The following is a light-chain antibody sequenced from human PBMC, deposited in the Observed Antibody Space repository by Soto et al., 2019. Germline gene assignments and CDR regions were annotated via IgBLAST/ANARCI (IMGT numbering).Light chain of an antibody. CDR3: QQYGSSPRT. CDR1: QSVSSTH. Sequence: EIVLTQSPDTLSLSPGERATLSCRASQSVSSTHLAWYQQKPGQAPRLLIYDASNRATGIPARFSGSGSGTEFSLTISRLEPEDFAVYYCQQYGSSPRTFGQGTKVDIK. J-gene: IGKJ1*01. CDR2: DAS. V-gene: IGKV3-20*01.